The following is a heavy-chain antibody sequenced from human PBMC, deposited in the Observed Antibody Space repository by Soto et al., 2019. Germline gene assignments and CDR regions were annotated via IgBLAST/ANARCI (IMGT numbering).Heavy chain of an antibody. Sequence: PGGSMRLSCSAAGFTFSRHIMHWVRQDPGKGLESVSAINANGDNTKYADSVRGRYTISRDSSRNTLHLQMSSLRVEDTAVYYCVKDRYPGGDFDHWGRGTLVTVSS. D-gene: IGHD2-15*01. CDR2: INANGDNT. CDR3: VKDRYPGGDFDH. J-gene: IGHJ4*02. CDR1: GFTFSRHI. V-gene: IGHV3-64D*06.